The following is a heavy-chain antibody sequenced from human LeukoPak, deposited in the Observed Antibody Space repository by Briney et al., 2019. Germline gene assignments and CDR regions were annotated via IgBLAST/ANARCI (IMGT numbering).Heavy chain of an antibody. CDR1: GYTFTSYD. J-gene: IGHJ3*02. V-gene: IGHV1-2*02. CDR3: ATPNSSSTPLGAFDI. D-gene: IGHD6-6*01. Sequence: ASVKVSCKASGYTFTSYDINWVRQAPGQGLEWMGWINPNSGGTNYAQKFQGRVTMTRDTSISTAYMELSRLRSDDTAVYYCATPNSSSTPLGAFDIWGQGTMVTVSS. CDR2: INPNSGGT.